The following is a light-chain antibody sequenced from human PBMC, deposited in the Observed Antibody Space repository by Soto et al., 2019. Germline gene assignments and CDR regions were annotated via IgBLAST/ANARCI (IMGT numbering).Light chain of an antibody. V-gene: IGLV8-61*01. Sequence: QAVVTQEPSFSVSPGGTVTLTCGLTSGSVSTRNYPSWYQQIPGQAPRTLIYNTNTRSSGVPDRFSGSILGNKAALTITGAQAEDESDYSCVLYVGSGIHWVFGGGTKLTVL. CDR3: VLYVGSGIHWV. CDR2: NTN. J-gene: IGLJ3*02. CDR1: SGSVSTRNY.